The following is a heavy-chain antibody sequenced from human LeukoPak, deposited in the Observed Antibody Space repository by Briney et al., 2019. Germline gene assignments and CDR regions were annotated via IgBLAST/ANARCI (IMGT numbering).Heavy chain of an antibody. Sequence: GGSLRLSCSASGFTFSSYEMNWVRQAPGKGLEWIAYISASGRTKYNEDSVKGRFILSRDNAKVHLQMDSLRAEDTAVYYCVRVGTSSWFFYYWGQGTLVTVSS. V-gene: IGHV3-48*03. D-gene: IGHD2-2*01. CDR1: GFTFSSYE. CDR3: VRVGTSSWFFYY. CDR2: ISASGRTK. J-gene: IGHJ4*02.